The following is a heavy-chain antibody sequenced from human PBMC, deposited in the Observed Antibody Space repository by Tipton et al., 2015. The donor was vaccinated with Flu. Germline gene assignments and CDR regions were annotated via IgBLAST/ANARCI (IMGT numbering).Heavy chain of an antibody. CDR2: IYYTGST. V-gene: IGHV4-59*08. CDR3: ARRDYSNYVSDPKNWFDS. Sequence: TLSLTCTVSGSSISSYYWSWIRQPPGKGLEWIAYIYYTGSTNYNPSLKSRVTMSVDTSKNQFSLRLSSVTAADTAVYYCARRDYSNYVSDPKNWFDSWGQGTLVTVSS. CDR1: GSSISSYY. D-gene: IGHD4-11*01. J-gene: IGHJ5*01.